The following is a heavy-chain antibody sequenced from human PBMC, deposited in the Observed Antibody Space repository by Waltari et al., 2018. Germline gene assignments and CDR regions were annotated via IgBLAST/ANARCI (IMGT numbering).Heavy chain of an antibody. V-gene: IGHV3-66*02. D-gene: IGHD3-10*01. CDR1: GFTVSSNY. CDR3: ARGYYGPFYFDY. J-gene: IGHJ4*02. Sequence: EVQLVESGGGLVQPGGSLRLSCAASGFTVSSNYMSWVRQAPGKGLEWVSVIDSGGSTYYADSVKGRFTISRDNSKNTLYLQMNSLRAEDTAVYYCARGYYGPFYFDYWGQGTLVTVSS. CDR2: IDSGGST.